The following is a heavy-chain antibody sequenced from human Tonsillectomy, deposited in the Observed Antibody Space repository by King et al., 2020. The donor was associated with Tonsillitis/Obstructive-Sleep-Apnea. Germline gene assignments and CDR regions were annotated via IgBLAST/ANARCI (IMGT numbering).Heavy chain of an antibody. D-gene: IGHD4-23*01. CDR3: ARGGMTQVVTPNGMDV. J-gene: IGHJ6*02. CDR1: GYTFTSYD. V-gene: IGHV1-8*01. CDR2: MNPNSGNT. Sequence: QLVQSGAEVKKPGASVKVSCKPSGYTFTSYDINWVRQATGQGLEWMGWMNPNSGNTGYAQKFQGRVTMTRNTSISTAYMELSRLRSEETAVYYCARGGMTQVVTPNGMDVWGQGTTVTVSS.